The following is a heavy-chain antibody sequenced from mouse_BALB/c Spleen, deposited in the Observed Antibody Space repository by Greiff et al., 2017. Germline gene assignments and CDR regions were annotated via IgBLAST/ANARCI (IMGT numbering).Heavy chain of an antibody. V-gene: IGHV5-12-1*01. CDR2: ISSGGGST. CDR1: GFAFSSYD. CDR3: ARQALYAMDY. Sequence: EVQVVESGGGLVKPGGSLKLSCAASGFAFSSYDMSWVRQTPEKRLEWVAYISSGGGSTYYPDTVKGRFTISRDNAKNTLYLQMSSLKSEDTAMYYCARQALYAMDYWGQGTSVTVSS. J-gene: IGHJ4*01.